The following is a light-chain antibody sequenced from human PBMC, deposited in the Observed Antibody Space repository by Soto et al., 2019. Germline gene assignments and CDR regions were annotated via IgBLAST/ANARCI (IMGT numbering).Light chain of an antibody. Sequence: QSALTQPASVSGSPGQSITISCTGTSSDVGAYKHVSWYQQHPGKAPKLMIYEVSNRPSGVSNRFSGSKSGNTASLSISGLQAEDEADYYCSSYTSGSTWVFGGGTKVTVL. CDR3: SSYTSGSTWV. CDR1: SSDVGAYKH. V-gene: IGLV2-14*01. CDR2: EVS. J-gene: IGLJ3*02.